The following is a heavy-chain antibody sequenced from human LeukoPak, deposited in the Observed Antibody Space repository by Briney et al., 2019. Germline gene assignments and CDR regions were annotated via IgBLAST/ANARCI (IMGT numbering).Heavy chain of an antibody. CDR3: ARDSSDFRNLIPH. CDR1: GGIFSSYA. D-gene: IGHD1-14*01. CDR2: IIPIFGTA. J-gene: IGHJ1*01. V-gene: IGHV1-69*01. Sequence: GSSVKVSCKASGGIFSSYAISWVRQAPGQGLEWMGGIIPIFGTAKYAQKFQGRVTITADESTSTAYMELSSLRSEDTAVYYCARDSSDFRNLIPHWGQGTLVTVSS.